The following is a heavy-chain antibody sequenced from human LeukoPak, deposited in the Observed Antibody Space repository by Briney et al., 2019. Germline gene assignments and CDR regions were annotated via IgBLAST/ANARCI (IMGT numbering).Heavy chain of an antibody. Sequence: ASVKVSCKASGYTFTSYGISWVRQAPGQGLEWMGWISGYNGNTKYAQKLQGRVTMTTDTSTTTAYMELRSLRSDDTAVYYCARGIQLWSKNWFDPWGQGTLVTVSS. V-gene: IGHV1-18*01. CDR1: GYTFTSYG. D-gene: IGHD5-18*01. CDR3: ARGIQLWSKNWFDP. CDR2: ISGYNGNT. J-gene: IGHJ5*02.